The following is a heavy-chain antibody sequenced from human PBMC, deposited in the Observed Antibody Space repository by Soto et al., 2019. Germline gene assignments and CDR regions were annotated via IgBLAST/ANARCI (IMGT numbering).Heavy chain of an antibody. J-gene: IGHJ6*02. CDR3: AKAEDVVVVAATPVYYYYGMDV. V-gene: IGHV3-23*01. D-gene: IGHD2-15*01. CDR1: GFTFSSYA. Sequence: PGGSLRLSCAASGFTFSSYAMSWVRQAPGKGLEWVSAISGSGGSTYYADSVKGRFTISRDNSKNTLYLQMNSLRAEDTAVYYCAKAEDVVVVAATPVYYYYGMDVWGQGTTVTVSS. CDR2: ISGSGGST.